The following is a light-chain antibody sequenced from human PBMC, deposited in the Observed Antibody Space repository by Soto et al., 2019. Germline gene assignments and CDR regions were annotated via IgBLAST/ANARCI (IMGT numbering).Light chain of an antibody. J-gene: IGLJ3*02. V-gene: IGLV2-23*02. CDR3: CSYAGSSTYWV. CDR2: EVS. CDR1: SSDVGSYNL. Sequence: QSALTQPASVSGSPGQSITISCTGTSSDVGSYNLVSWYQQHPGKAPKLMTYEVSKRPSGVSNRFSGSKSGNTASLTISGLHAEDEADYYCCSYAGSSTYWVFGGGTKLTVL.